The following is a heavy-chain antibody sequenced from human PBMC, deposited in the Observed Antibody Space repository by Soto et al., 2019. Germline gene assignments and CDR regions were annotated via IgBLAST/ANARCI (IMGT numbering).Heavy chain of an antibody. Sequence: QVQLVQSGAEVKKPGSSVKVSCKASGGTFSSYAISWVRQAPGQGLEWMGGIIPIFGTANYAQKFQGRVTITADESTSTAYMELSSLRSEDTTVYYCARDPEVAAAPFGFDLGYWGQGTLVTVSS. D-gene: IGHD6-13*01. CDR3: ARDPEVAAAPFGFDLGY. J-gene: IGHJ4*02. V-gene: IGHV1-69*12. CDR1: GGTFSSYA. CDR2: IIPIFGTA.